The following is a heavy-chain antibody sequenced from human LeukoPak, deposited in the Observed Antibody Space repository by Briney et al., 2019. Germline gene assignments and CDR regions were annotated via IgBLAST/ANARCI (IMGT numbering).Heavy chain of an antibody. CDR1: GGSISSYY. CDR2: IYPSGIT. CDR3: TRHDAVPVIGHGMGV. D-gene: IGHD3-16*02. J-gene: IGHJ6*02. Sequence: SETLSLTCTVSGGSISSYYWTWIRQPAGKGLEWIGRIYPSGITNYNPSLESRVTISVDTSKNQFSLKLNSVTAADTAVYYCTRHDAVPVIGHGMGVWGQGTTVTVSS. V-gene: IGHV4-4*07.